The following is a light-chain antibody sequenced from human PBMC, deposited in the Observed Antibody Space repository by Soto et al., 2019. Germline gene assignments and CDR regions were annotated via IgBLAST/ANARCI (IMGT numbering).Light chain of an antibody. Sequence: EIVMTQSPATLSVSPGERVTLSCRASQSAISNLAWYQQKPGQTPRLLIYDASTRATDIPARFSGSGSGTDFNLTISSLLSEDFAVYYCHQYNKWPLTFGGGTKVEIQ. CDR3: HQYNKWPLT. V-gene: IGKV3-15*01. CDR2: DAS. CDR1: QSAISN. J-gene: IGKJ4*01.